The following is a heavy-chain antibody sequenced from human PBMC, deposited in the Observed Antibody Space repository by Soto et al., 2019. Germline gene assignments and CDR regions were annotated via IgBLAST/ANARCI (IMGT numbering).Heavy chain of an antibody. J-gene: IGHJ1*01. V-gene: IGHV4-30-4*01. Sequence: PLQPRSLTRSVCGDSITSGDYYWSWIRQAPCRFLEWIGSIHSSGSIYYNPSLKSRATMSIDTARNQFSLKVSSVTVADTAVYYCARDLDGLHDDNSGPYPRPGWGQGTLVTVSS. CDR2: IHSSGSI. CDR3: ARDLDGLHDDNSGPYPRPG. D-gene: IGHD3-22*01. CDR1: GDSITSGDYY.